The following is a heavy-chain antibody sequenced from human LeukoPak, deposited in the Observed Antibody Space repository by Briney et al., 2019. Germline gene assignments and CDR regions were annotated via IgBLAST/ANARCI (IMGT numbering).Heavy chain of an antibody. CDR1: GFTSSSYA. D-gene: IGHD6-19*01. CDR3: AKDYSSGWEQISYYFDY. V-gene: IGHV3-23*01. J-gene: IGHJ4*02. CDR2: ISGSGGST. Sequence: GSLRLSCAASGFTSSSYAISWARHAPGKGLEWVSAISGSGGSTYYADSVKGRYTISRDNSKNTLYLQMNSLRAEDTAVYYCAKDYSSGWEQISYYFDYWGQGTLVTVSS.